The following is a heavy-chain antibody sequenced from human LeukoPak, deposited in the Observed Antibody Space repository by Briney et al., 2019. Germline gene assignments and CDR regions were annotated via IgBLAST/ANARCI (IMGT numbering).Heavy chain of an antibody. Sequence: GSSVKVSCKASGGTFTSDSISWVRQAPGQGLEWMGRIIPMFGTVKYAKKFQGRVTITADKSTSTAYMQLRSLRSDDTAVYYCARDVEDIVVVPATLKLDSWGQGTLITVSS. V-gene: IGHV1-69*06. CDR3: ARDVEDIVVVPATLKLDS. J-gene: IGHJ4*02. CDR1: GGTFTSDS. D-gene: IGHD2-2*01. CDR2: IIPMFGTV.